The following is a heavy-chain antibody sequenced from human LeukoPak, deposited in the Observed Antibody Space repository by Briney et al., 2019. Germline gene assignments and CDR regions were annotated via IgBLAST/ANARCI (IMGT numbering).Heavy chain of an antibody. CDR1: GGSISSSSYY. CDR3: ARHPTKGRYFDWLFS. Sequence: PSETLSLTCTVSGGSISSSSYYWGWIRQPPGKGLEWIGSIYYSGSTYYNPSLKSRVTISVDTSKNQFSLKLSSVTAADTAVYYCARHPTKGRYFDWLFSWGQGTLVTVSS. J-gene: IGHJ5*01. D-gene: IGHD3-9*01. V-gene: IGHV4-39*01. CDR2: IYYSGST.